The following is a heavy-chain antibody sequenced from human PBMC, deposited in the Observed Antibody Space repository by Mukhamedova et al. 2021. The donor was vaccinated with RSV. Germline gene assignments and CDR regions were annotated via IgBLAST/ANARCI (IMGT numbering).Heavy chain of an antibody. J-gene: IGHJ4*02. D-gene: IGHD6-13*01. CDR3: ARGLAAIEY. Sequence: GNNKYYADSVKGRFTISRDNSKNTLYLQMDGLRGEDTAVYSCARGLAAIEYWGQGTLVTVSS. CDR2: GNNK. V-gene: IGHV3-30*01.